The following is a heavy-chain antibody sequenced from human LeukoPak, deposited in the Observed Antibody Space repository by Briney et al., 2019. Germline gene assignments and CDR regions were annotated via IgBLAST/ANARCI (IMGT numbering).Heavy chain of an antibody. V-gene: IGHV3-30-3*01. D-gene: IGHD6-19*01. CDR1: GFTFSSYA. J-gene: IGHJ4*02. CDR2: ISYDGSNK. Sequence: GRSLRLSCAASGFTFSSYAMHWVRQAPGKGLEWVAVISYDGSNKYYADSVKGRFTISRDNSKNTLYLQMNSLRAEDTAVYCCARDLGYSSGWYDYWGQGTLVTVSS. CDR3: ARDLGYSSGWYDY.